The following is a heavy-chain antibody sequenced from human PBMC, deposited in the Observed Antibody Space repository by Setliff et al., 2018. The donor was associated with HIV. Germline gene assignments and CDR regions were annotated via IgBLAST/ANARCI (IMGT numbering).Heavy chain of an antibody. D-gene: IGHD1-1*01. Sequence: NPSETLSLTCAVYGGSFSGHYWTWIRQPPGKGLEWIGEINHSGNTNYNPSLKSRVIMSVDASKNQFSLRLTSVTAADTALYYCARVIGWNDASDCWGQGTVVTVSS. J-gene: IGHJ4*02. CDR2: INHSGNT. CDR1: GGSFSGHY. V-gene: IGHV4-34*01. CDR3: ARVIGWNDASDC.